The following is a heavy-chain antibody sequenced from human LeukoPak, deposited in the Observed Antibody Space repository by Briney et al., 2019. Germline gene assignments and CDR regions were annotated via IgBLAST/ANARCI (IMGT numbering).Heavy chain of an antibody. Sequence: GASVKVSCKASGYTFTSYGISWVRQAPGQGLEWMGLISAYNGNTNYAQKLQGRVTMTTDTSTSTAYMELRSLRSDDTAVYYCARGVYYDILTGYYTLFDYWGQGTLVTVSS. J-gene: IGHJ4*02. V-gene: IGHV1-18*01. D-gene: IGHD3-9*01. CDR2: ISAYNGNT. CDR1: GYTFTSYG. CDR3: ARGVYYDILTGYYTLFDY.